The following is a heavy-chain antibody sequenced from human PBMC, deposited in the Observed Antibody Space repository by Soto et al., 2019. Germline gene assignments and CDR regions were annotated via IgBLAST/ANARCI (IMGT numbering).Heavy chain of an antibody. Sequence: SETLSRTCSVSAGSINVYWWSWIRHTDGQGREWIGRVYSRGTTDYSPSLNSRATLSVETSKNQFYLKLSSVTAADTAVYYWARDIGSYAYGEGYWGQGIQVTVSS. V-gene: IGHV4-4*07. D-gene: IGHD3-10*01. CDR1: AGSINVYW. CDR2: VYSRGTT. CDR3: ARDIGSYAYGEGY. J-gene: IGHJ4*02.